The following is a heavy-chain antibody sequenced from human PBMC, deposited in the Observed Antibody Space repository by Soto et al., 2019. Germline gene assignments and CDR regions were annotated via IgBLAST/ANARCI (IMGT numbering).Heavy chain of an antibody. CDR2: IKSKTDGGTT. CDR3: TTDLYDFWSGLAI. CDR1: GFTFSNAW. D-gene: IGHD3-3*01. J-gene: IGHJ3*02. Sequence: EVQLVESGGGLVKPGGSLRLSCAASGFTFSNAWMNWVRQAPGKGLEWVGRIKSKTDGGTTDYAAPVKGRFTISRDDSKNTLYLQMNSLKTEDPAVYYCTTDLYDFWSGLAIWGQGTMVTVSS. V-gene: IGHV3-15*07.